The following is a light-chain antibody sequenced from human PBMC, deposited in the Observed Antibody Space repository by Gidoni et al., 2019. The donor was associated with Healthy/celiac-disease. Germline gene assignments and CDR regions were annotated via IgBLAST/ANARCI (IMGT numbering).Light chain of an antibody. V-gene: IGKV3-20*01. Sequence: IVLTQSPGTLSLSPGERAPLSCRASQCVSSSYLAWYQQKPGQAPRLLIYGASSRATGIPDRFSGSGSGTDFTLTISRLEPEDFAVYYCQQYGSSPRVTFGGGTKVEIK. CDR3: QQYGSSPRVT. CDR1: QCVSSSY. J-gene: IGKJ4*01. CDR2: GAS.